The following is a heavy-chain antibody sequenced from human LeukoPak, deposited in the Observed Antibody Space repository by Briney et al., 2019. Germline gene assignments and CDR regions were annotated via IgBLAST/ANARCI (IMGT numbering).Heavy chain of an antibody. CDR2: INHSGST. V-gene: IGHV4-34*01. Sequence: SETLSLTCAVYGGSFSGYYWSWIRQPPGKGLEWIGEINHSGSTNYNPSLKSRVTISVDTSKNQFSLKLSSVTAADTAVYYCAREKQWFGGKGYFDYWGQGTLVTVFS. D-gene: IGHD3-10*01. CDR1: GGSFSGYY. CDR3: AREKQWFGGKGYFDY. J-gene: IGHJ4*02.